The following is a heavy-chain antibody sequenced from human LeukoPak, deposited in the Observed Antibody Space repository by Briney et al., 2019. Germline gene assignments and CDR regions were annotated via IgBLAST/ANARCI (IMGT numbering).Heavy chain of an antibody. CDR2: INPNTGGT. V-gene: IGHV1-2*02. J-gene: IGHJ4*02. CDR3: ARGLNWGSFDY. Sequence: ASVKVSCKASGYTFTAYYVHWVRQAPGQGLEWMGCINPNTGGTFFAQKFLGRVTMTRDTSITSAHMELSRLKSDDTAVYYCARGLNWGSFDYWGLGTLVTVSP. D-gene: IGHD7-27*01. CDR1: GYTFTAYY.